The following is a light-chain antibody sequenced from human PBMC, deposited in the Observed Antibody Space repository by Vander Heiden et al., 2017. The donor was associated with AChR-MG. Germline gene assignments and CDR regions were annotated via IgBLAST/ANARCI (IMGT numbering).Light chain of an antibody. CDR3: SSYTSSSTLE. J-gene: IGLJ2*01. V-gene: IGLV2-14*03. Sequence: QSALTQPAFVSASPGQAITISCTVTSSDVGGYNYVSGYQQHPGKAPKLMIYDVSNRPSGVSNRFSGSKSGNTASLTISGLQAEDEADYYCSSYTSSSTLEFGGGTKLTVL. CDR2: DVS. CDR1: SSDVGGYNY.